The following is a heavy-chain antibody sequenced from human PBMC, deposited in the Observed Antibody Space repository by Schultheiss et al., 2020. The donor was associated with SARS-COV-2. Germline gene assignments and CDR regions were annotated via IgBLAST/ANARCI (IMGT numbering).Heavy chain of an antibody. Sequence: SETLSLTCAVYGGSFSGYYWSWIRQPPGKGLEWIGEINHSGSTYSNPSVKSRVTISVDTSKNQFSLKLSSVTAADTAVYYCARVNYYDSSDAFDIWGQGTMVTVSS. V-gene: IGHV4-34*01. CDR3: ARVNYYDSSDAFDI. J-gene: IGHJ3*02. CDR2: INHSGST. D-gene: IGHD3-22*01. CDR1: GGSFSGYY.